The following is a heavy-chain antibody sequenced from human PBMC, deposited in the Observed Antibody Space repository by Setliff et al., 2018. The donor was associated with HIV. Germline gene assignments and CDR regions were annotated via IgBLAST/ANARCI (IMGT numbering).Heavy chain of an antibody. CDR2: VSSIGNT. CDR3: ARMRAPYFFDF. D-gene: IGHD1-26*01. J-gene: IGHJ4*02. CDR1: GISINGYY. Sequence: PSETLSLTCSVSGISINGYYWSWIRQSPRTRLEWIGYVSSIGNTNYNPSLKSRVTISVDTSKNQFSLQLNSVTAAGTAVYFCARMRAPYFFDFWGQGAQVTVSS. V-gene: IGHV4-4*08.